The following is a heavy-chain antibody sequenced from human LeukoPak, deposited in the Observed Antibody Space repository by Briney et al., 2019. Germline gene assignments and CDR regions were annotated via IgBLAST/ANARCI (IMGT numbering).Heavy chain of an antibody. V-gene: IGHV3-30*02. CDR2: IRYDGSNK. J-gene: IGHJ5*02. CDR3: ARAEGYVTAPQFDP. D-gene: IGHD1-1*01. Sequence: GGSLRLSCAASGFTFSSYGMHWVRQAPGKGLEWVAFIRYDGSNKYYADSVKGRFTISRDNSKNTLYLQMNSLRAEDTVVYYCARAEGYVTAPQFDPWGQGTLVTVSS. CDR1: GFTFSSYG.